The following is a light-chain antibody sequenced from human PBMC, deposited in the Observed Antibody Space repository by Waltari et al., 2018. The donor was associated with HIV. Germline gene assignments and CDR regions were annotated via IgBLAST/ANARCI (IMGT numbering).Light chain of an antibody. V-gene: IGKV3-20*01. CDR2: GAS. CDR3: QLYGSSPPIT. Sequence: ENVLTQSPGTLSLSTGERVTLSCRASQSVSSSYLAWYQQKPGQAPRLLIFGASSRATGVPDRFSGSGSGTDFTLTISRLEPEDFAVYYCQLYGSSPPITFGQGTRLEIK. CDR1: QSVSSSY. J-gene: IGKJ5*01.